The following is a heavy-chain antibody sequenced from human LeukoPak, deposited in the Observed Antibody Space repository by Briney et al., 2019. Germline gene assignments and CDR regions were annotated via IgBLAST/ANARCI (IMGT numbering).Heavy chain of an antibody. V-gene: IGHV3-48*03. CDR1: GFTFSSYE. J-gene: IGHJ4*02. CDR3: ALAPMTTVTSFDY. Sequence: GGSLRLSCAASGFTFSSYEMNWVRQAPGKGLEWVSYISSSGSTIYYADSVKGRFTIPRDNAKNSLYLQMNSLRAEDTAVYYCALAPMTTVTSFDYWGQGTLVTVSS. CDR2: ISSSGSTI. D-gene: IGHD4-17*01.